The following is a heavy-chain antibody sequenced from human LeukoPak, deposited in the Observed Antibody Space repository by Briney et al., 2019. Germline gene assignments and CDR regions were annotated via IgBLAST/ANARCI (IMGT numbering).Heavy chain of an antibody. D-gene: IGHD6-13*01. V-gene: IGHV4-59*08. J-gene: IGHJ3*02. CDR2: IYHTGSN. CDR3: ARARYTNSWYAVDI. CDR1: SGSVSSYH. Sequence: PSETLSLTCLVSSGSVSSYHWTWIRQPPGKGLEWIGYIYHTGSNNYSPSLKSRVTMYVDTSKNQLSLKLSSVTAADTAMYYCARARYTNSWYAVDIWGQGTMVTVSS.